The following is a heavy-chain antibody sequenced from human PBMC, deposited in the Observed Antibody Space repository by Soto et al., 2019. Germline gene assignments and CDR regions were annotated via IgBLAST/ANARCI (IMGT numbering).Heavy chain of an antibody. CDR2: IDPSDSYT. CDR1: GYSFTSYL. Sequence: EVQLVQSGAEVKKPGESLRISCKGSGYSFTSYLISWVRQMPGKGLEWMGRIDPSDSYTTYSPSFHGHVTISADKSISTADLQWTNLYASDTAMYYCARYSAVRGVIVWFAPWGQGNLVTVSS. D-gene: IGHD3-10*01. CDR3: ARYSAVRGVIVWFAP. V-gene: IGHV5-10-1*01. J-gene: IGHJ5*02.